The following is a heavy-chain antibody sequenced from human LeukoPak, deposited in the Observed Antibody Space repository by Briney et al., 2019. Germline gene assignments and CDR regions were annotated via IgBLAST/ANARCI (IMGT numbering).Heavy chain of an antibody. J-gene: IGHJ6*03. CDR3: ARETSQKGAHYMDV. CDR1: GYSISNGYY. CDR2: IYYSGST. V-gene: IGHV4-61*01. D-gene: IGHD3-16*01. Sequence: SETLSLTCTVSGYSISNGYYWSWIRQPPGKGLEWIGYIYYSGSTNYNPSLKSRVTISVDTSKNQFSLKLSSVTAADTAVYYCARETSQKGAHYMDVWGKGTTVTISS.